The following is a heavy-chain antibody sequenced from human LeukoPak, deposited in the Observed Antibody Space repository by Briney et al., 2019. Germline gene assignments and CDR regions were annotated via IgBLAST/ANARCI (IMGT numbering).Heavy chain of an antibody. D-gene: IGHD2-21*02. V-gene: IGHV3-53*01. Sequence: GGSLRLSCAASGFTFSSNYMSWVRQAPGKGLEWVSVIYSGGRRYYTDSVTGRFTISRDNSKNTLYLQMNSLRAEDTAVYYCAREGVVTNYFDYWGQGTLVTVSS. CDR3: AREGVVTNYFDY. J-gene: IGHJ4*02. CDR1: GFTFSSNY. CDR2: IYSGGRR.